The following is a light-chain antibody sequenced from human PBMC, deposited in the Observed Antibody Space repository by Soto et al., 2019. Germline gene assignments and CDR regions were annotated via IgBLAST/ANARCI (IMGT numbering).Light chain of an antibody. CDR1: SSDVGGYNY. CDR2: EVN. V-gene: IGLV2-8*01. CDR3: SSYAGSSNV. Sequence: QSALTQPPSASGSPGQSVAISCTGTSSDVGGYNYVSWYQQHPGKAPKLMIYEVNKRPSGVSDRFSGPKSGNTASLTVSGLQAEDEADYYCSSYAGSSNVFGTGTKVTVL. J-gene: IGLJ1*01.